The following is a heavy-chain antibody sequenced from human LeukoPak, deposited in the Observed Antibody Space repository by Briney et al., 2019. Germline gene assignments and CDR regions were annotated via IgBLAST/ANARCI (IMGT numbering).Heavy chain of an antibody. Sequence: SETLSLTCAVYGGSFSGYYWSWIRQPPGKGLEWVGEINHSGSTNYNPSLKSLVTISVDTSKNQFSLKLSSVTAADTAVYYCARLGVGWTLDYWGQGTLVTVSS. V-gene: IGHV4-34*01. J-gene: IGHJ4*02. CDR1: GGSFSGYY. CDR2: INHSGST. D-gene: IGHD6-19*01. CDR3: ARLGVGWTLDY.